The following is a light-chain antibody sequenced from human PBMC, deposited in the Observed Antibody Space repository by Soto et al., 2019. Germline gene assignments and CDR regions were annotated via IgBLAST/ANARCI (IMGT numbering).Light chain of an antibody. CDR1: ESVGSN. J-gene: IGKJ1*01. CDR3: QQYNNWPPRT. CDR2: GAS. V-gene: IGKV3-15*01. Sequence: EIVMTQSPATLSVSPGETATLSCRASESVGSNLAWYQQKPGQAPRLLIYGASNRATGIPARFSGSGSGTEFTLTISSLQSEDFAVYYCQQYNNWPPRTFGQGTKVDNK.